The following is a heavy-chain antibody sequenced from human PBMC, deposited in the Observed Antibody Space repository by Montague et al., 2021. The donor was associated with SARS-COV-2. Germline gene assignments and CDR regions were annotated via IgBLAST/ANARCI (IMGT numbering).Heavy chain of an antibody. CDR2: IKQDGSEK. CDR3: ARAVNDYCTGGSCYSFTWFDP. CDR1: GFTFSSYW. D-gene: IGHD2-15*01. V-gene: IGHV3-7*01. Sequence: SLRLFCAASGFTFSSYWMSWVRQAPGKGLEWVANIKQDGSEKYYVDSVKGRFTISRDNAKNSLDLQMNSLRAEDTAVYYCARAVNDYCTGGSCYSFTWFDPWGQGTLVTVSS. J-gene: IGHJ5*02.